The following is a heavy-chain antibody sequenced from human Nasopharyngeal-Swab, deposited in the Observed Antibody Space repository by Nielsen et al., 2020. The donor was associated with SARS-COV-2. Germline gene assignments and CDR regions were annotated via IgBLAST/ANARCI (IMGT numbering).Heavy chain of an antibody. CDR2: INSDGSST. CDR3: ARDRVSGSYVDY. D-gene: IGHD1-26*01. V-gene: IGHV3-74*01. Sequence: VRQAPGKGLVWVSRINSDGSSTTYADSVKGRFTISRDNAKNTLYLQMNSLRAEDTAVYYCARDRVSGSYVDYWGQGTLVTVSS. J-gene: IGHJ4*02.